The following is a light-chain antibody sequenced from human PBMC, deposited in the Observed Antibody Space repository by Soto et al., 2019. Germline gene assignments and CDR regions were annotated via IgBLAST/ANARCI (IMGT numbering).Light chain of an antibody. CDR3: QQRSNWPPT. CDR1: QSISSN. CDR2: GAS. J-gene: IGKJ4*01. Sequence: ETVMTQSPATLSVSPGERATLSCRASQSISSNLAWYQQKPGQAPRLLIYGASTRATGIPARFTGSGSGTEFTLTISSLQSEDFAVYYCQQRSNWPPTFGGGTKVDIK. V-gene: IGKV3-15*01.